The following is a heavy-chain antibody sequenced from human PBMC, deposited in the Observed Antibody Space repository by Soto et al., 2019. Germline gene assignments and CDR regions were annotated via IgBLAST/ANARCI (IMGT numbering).Heavy chain of an antibody. CDR1: GFTFSSYG. Sequence: GGSLRLSCAASGFTFSSYGMHWVRQAPGKGLEWVAVISYDGSNKYYADSVKGRFTISRDNSKNTLYLQMNSLRAEDTAVYYCARDAPPDDYWGQGTLVTVSS. CDR3: ARDAPPDDY. CDR2: ISYDGSNK. J-gene: IGHJ4*02. V-gene: IGHV3-30*03.